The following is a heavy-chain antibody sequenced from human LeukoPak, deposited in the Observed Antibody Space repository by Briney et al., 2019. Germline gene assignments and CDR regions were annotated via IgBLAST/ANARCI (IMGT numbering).Heavy chain of an antibody. CDR2: IDPSDSYT. CDR3: GRGGYSGYEFDY. D-gene: IGHD5-12*01. Sequence: GESLKISCKGSGYSFTSYWISWVRQMPGKGLEWMGRIDPSDSYTNYSPSLQGQVTMSADKSISTAYLQWSSLKASDSAMYYCGRGGYSGYEFDYWGQGTLVTVSS. J-gene: IGHJ4*02. V-gene: IGHV5-10-1*04. CDR1: GYSFTSYW.